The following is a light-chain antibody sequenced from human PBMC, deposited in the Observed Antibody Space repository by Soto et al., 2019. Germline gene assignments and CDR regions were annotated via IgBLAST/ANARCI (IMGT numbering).Light chain of an antibody. J-gene: IGKJ4*01. Sequence: DIQMTQSPCALSSSVGDRVAMTCHETNDITNYLHWYQQKPGKAPTLLIHDASNVEAGIPSRFSGSGSGTDFTLTISSLQPEDFATYYCQQSDNLPFTFGGGTKVDI. V-gene: IGKV1-33*01. CDR1: NDITNY. CDR3: QQSDNLPFT. CDR2: DAS.